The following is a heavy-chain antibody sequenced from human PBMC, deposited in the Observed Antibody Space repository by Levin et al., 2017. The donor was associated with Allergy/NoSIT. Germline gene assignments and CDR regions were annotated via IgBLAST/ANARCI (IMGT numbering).Heavy chain of an antibody. CDR1: GGSINTYY. J-gene: IGHJ6*03. Sequence: SETLSLTCIVSGGSINTYYWSWARQPPGKGLEWIASIFHSGSSNYSPSLKSRVTISVDSSKNQFSLRLSSVTAADTAVYYCARLGYGDDLVGYMDVWGKGTTVTVSS. D-gene: IGHD4-17*01. V-gene: IGHV4-59*01. CDR3: ARLGYGDDLVGYMDV. CDR2: IFHSGSS.